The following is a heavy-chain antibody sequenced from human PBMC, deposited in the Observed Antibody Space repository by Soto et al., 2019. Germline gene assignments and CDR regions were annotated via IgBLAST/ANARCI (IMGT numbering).Heavy chain of an antibody. Sequence: VQLVESGGGVVQPGRSLRLSCAASGFTFSSYAMHWVRQAPGKGLEWVAVISYDGSNKYYADSVKGRFTISRDNSKNTMYLQMNSLRAEDTAVYYCARENDFWCANNWFDPWCQGTLVTVSS. V-gene: IGHV3-30-3*01. CDR1: GFTFSSYA. CDR3: ARENDFWCANNWFDP. J-gene: IGHJ5*02. CDR2: ISYDGSNK. D-gene: IGHD3-3*01.